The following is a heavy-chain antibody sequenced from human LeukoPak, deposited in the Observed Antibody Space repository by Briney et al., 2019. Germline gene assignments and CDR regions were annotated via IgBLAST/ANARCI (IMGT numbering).Heavy chain of an antibody. J-gene: IGHJ4*02. CDR2: IKQDGSEK. V-gene: IGHV3-7*01. CDR3: ARDLGGIVVVTADPPDY. CDR1: GFTFSNYA. D-gene: IGHD2-21*02. Sequence: GGSLRLSCAASGFTFSNYAMSWVRQAPGKGLEWVANIKQDGSEKYYVDSVKGRFTISRDNAKNSLYLQMNSLRAEDTAVYYCARDLGGIVVVTADPPDYWGQGTLVTVSS.